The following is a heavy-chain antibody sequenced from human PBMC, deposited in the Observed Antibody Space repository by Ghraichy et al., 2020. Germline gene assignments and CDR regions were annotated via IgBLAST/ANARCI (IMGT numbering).Heavy chain of an antibody. J-gene: IGHJ4*02. CDR1: GGSFSGYY. CDR2: INHSGST. V-gene: IGHV4-34*01. CDR3: ARARSGSYYDY. D-gene: IGHD1-26*01. Sequence: SQTLSLTCAVYGGSFSGYYWSWIRQPPGKGLEWIGEINHSGSTNYNPSLKSRVTISVDTSKNQFSLKLSSVTAADTAVYYCARARSGSYYDYWGQGTLVTVSS.